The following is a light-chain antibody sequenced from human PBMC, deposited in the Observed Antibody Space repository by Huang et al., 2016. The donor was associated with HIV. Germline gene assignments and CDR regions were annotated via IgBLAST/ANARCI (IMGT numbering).Light chain of an antibody. Sequence: EILLTQSPATLSLSPGERATLSCKASQKINTYLAWYQQKPGQAPRLLIYDASTRAPDTPARFRGSGSGTDFTLTITNLEPEDFAVYFCQQRSNWPPSTFGPGTKVDRK. CDR3: QQRSNWPPST. V-gene: IGKV3-11*01. CDR1: QKINTY. J-gene: IGKJ3*01. CDR2: DAS.